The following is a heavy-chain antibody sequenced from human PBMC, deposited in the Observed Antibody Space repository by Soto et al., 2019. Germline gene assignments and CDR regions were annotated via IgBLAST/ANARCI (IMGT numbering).Heavy chain of an antibody. CDR3: AGPPHYGSGRHMLGFDP. CDR2: IIPIFGTA. CDR1: GGTFSSYA. Sequence: QVQLVQSGAEVKKPGSSVKVSCKASGGTFSSYAISWVRQAPGQGLEWMGGIIPIFGTANYAQKFQGRVTITADESTSTAYMELSSLRSEDTAVYYCAGPPHYGSGRHMLGFDPWGQGTLVTVSS. D-gene: IGHD3-10*01. J-gene: IGHJ5*02. V-gene: IGHV1-69*01.